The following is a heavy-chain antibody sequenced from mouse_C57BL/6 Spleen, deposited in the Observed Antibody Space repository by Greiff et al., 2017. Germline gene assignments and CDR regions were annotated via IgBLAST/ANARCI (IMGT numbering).Heavy chain of an antibody. CDR1: GYSFTGYY. CDR3: ARTAAQARWFAY. D-gene: IGHD3-2*02. J-gene: IGHJ3*01. V-gene: IGHV1-42*01. CDR2: INPSTGGT. Sequence: EVQLVESGPELVKPGASVKLSCKASGYSFTGYYMNWVKQSPEKSLEWIGEINPSTGGTTYNQKFKAKATLTVDKSSSTAYMQLKSLTAEDSAVYYCARTAAQARWFAYWGQGTLVTVSA.